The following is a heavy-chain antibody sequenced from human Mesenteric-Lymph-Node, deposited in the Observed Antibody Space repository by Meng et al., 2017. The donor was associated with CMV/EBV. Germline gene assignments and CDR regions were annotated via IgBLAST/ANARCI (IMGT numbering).Heavy chain of an antibody. D-gene: IGHD5-18*01. CDR3: ARVAAMVDY. CDR2: IYYSGST. CDR1: GGSISSSSYY. Sequence: LTCTVSGGSISSSSYYWGWIRQPPGKGLEWIGSIYYSGSTYYNPSLKSRVTISVDTSKNQFSLKLSSVTAADTAVYYCARVAAMVDYWGQGTLVTVSS. J-gene: IGHJ4*02. V-gene: IGHV4-39*07.